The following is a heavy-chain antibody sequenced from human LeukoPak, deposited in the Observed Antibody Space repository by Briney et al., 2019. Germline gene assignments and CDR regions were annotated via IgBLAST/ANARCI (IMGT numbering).Heavy chain of an antibody. CDR2: IYTSGST. V-gene: IGHV4-61*02. Sequence: SETLSLTCTVSGGSISSGSYYWSWIRQPAGKGLEWIGRIYTSGSTNYNPSLKSRVTISVDTSKNRFSLKLSSVTAADTAVYYCARWGDGYGGFWGQGTMVTVSS. CDR1: GGSISSGSYY. D-gene: IGHD5-24*01. J-gene: IGHJ3*01. CDR3: ARWGDGYGGF.